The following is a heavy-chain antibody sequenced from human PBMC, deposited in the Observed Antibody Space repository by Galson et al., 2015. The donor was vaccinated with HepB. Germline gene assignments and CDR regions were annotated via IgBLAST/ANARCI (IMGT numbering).Heavy chain of an antibody. CDR3: ALEGDHSYAFDY. CDR2: IIPILDVA. J-gene: IGHJ4*02. CDR1: GVTFNSYT. Sequence: SVKVSCKASGVTFNSYTFNWVRQAPGPGLEWMGRIIPILDVANYAQRFQGRVTITADKSTGTAYMELSSLTSEDTAVYYCALEGDHSYAFDYWGQGTLVTVSS. V-gene: IGHV1-69*02. D-gene: IGHD5-18*01.